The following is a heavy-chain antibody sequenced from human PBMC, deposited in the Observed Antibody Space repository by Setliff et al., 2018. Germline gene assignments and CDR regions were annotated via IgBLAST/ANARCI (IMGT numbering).Heavy chain of an antibody. D-gene: IGHD3-22*01. V-gene: IGHV4-4*08. CDR1: GGSISSYY. CDR2: IYTSGST. J-gene: IGHJ4*02. CDR3: ARGSYYDYSGYSPDYFDY. Sequence: PSETLSLTCTVSGGSISSYYWSWIRQPPWKGLEWIGYIYTSGSTNYNPSLKSRVTISLDTSKNQFSLKLGSVTAADTAVYYCARGSYYDYSGYSPDYFDYWGQGTLVTVSS.